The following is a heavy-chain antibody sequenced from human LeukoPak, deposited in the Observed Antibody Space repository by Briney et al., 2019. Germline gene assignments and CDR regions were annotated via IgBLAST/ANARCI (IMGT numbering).Heavy chain of an antibody. CDR1: GGTFSSYA. Sequence: GASVKVSCKASGGTFSSYAISWVRRAPGQGLEWMGGIIPIFGTANYAQKFQGRVTITTDESTSTAYMELSSLRSEDTAVYYCARDSVAVAGTPGWFDPWGQGTLVTVSS. D-gene: IGHD6-19*01. CDR2: IIPIFGTA. V-gene: IGHV1-69*05. CDR3: ARDSVAVAGTPGWFDP. J-gene: IGHJ5*02.